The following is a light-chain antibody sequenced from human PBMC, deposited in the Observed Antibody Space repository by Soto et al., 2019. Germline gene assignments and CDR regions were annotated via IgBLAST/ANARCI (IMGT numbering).Light chain of an antibody. CDR1: QSVRNN. V-gene: IGKV3-15*01. Sequence: EIVMSQSPATLSVSPGERATLSCTASQSVRNNLAWYQQRPGQAPRLLMYGASTRPSGIPARFTGGGSGTDFTLTIISLQSEDFAVYYCQQYDSYLYAFGQGTKVEI. J-gene: IGKJ2*01. CDR2: GAS. CDR3: QQYDSYLYA.